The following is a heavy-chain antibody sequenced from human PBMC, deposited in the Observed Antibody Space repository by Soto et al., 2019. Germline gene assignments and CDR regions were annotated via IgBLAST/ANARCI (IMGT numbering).Heavy chain of an antibody. D-gene: IGHD6-19*01. J-gene: IGHJ4*02. V-gene: IGHV1-3*01. CDR2: INAGNGNT. CDR3: ARVSGWYFLDY. CDR1: GYTFTSYA. Sequence: EASVKVSCKASGYTFTSYAMHWVRQAPGQRLEWMGWINAGNGNTKYSQKFQGRVTIIRDTSASTVYMELSSLISEDTAVYYCARVSGWYFLDYWGQGTLVTVSS.